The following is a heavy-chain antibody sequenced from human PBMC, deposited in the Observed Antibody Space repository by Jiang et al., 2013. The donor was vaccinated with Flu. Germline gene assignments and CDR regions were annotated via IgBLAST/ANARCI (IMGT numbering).Heavy chain of an antibody. D-gene: IGHD2/OR15-2a*01. CDR3: ARGDVEYPGVGSYGMDV. V-gene: IGHV4-61*02. CDR1: GGSISSGSYY. Sequence: SQTLSLTCTVSGGSISSGSYYWSWIRQPAGKGLEWIGRIYTSGSTNYNPSLKSRVTISVDTSKNQFSLKLSSVTAADTAVYYCARGDVEYPGVGSYGMDVWGQGTTVTVSS. J-gene: IGHJ6*02. CDR2: IYTSGST.